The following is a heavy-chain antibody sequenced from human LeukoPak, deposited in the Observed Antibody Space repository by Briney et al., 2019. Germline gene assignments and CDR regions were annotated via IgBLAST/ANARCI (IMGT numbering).Heavy chain of an antibody. CDR1: GFSFSSYA. CDR3: AKANWVSNADAVF. Sequence: GGSLTLSCAASGFSFSSYAMSWVREAPARGLEWVPSLRGNGDTFYADSVKGRFTLSRDDSRNTVYLQLNNLRVEDTAVYYCAKANWVSNADAVFWGQGTVVTVSS. CDR2: LRGNGDT. D-gene: IGHD1-1*01. J-gene: IGHJ4*02. V-gene: IGHV3-23*01.